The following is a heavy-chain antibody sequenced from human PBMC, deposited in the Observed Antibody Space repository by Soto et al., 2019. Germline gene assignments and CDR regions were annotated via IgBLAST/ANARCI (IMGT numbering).Heavy chain of an antibody. V-gene: IGHV4-34*01. Sequence: SETLSLTCAVYGGSFSGYYWSWIRQPPGKWLEWVGVINHSGSTNYNASLKSRVTISVETSKNQFSLKLSSVTAADTALYYCARVRLTVATINYYYYGMDVWGQGXTVTVYS. D-gene: IGHD5-12*01. CDR1: GGSFSGYY. CDR3: ARVRLTVATINYYYYGMDV. CDR2: INHSGST. J-gene: IGHJ6*02.